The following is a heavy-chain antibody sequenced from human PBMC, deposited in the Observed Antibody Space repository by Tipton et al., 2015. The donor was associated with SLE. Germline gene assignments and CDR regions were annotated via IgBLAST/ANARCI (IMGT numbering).Heavy chain of an antibody. J-gene: IGHJ5*02. D-gene: IGHD2-8*02. CDR3: ASRGGGVLGWFDP. CDR2: IYYSGST. V-gene: IGHV4-59*01. Sequence: TLSLTCAVYGGSFSGYYWSWIRQPPGKGLEWIGYIYYSGSTNYNPSLKSRVTISVDTSKNQFSLKLSSVTAADTAVYYCASRGGGVLGWFDPWGQGTLVTVSS. CDR1: GGSFSGYY.